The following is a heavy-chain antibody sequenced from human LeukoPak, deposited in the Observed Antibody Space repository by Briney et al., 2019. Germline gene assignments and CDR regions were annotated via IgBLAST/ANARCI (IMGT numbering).Heavy chain of an antibody. D-gene: IGHD3-10*01. CDR2: ISGSGGST. V-gene: IGHV3-23*01. Sequence: GGSLRLSCAASGFTFSSFAMSWVRQAPGKGLEWVSAISGSGGSTYYADSVKGRFAISRDNSKKALYLQMNSLRAEDTAFYYCATDRGFGESMPLYYFDYWGQGTLVTVSS. CDR1: GFTFSSFA. CDR3: ATDRGFGESMPLYYFDY. J-gene: IGHJ4*02.